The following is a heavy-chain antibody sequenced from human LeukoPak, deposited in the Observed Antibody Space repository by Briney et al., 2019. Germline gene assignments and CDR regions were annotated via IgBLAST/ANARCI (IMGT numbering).Heavy chain of an antibody. D-gene: IGHD3-22*01. CDR3: ASYYDSSGNAFDI. J-gene: IGHJ3*02. CDR1: GFTVSSNY. CDR2: IYSGGST. Sequence: PGGSLRLSCAASGFTVSSNYMSWVRQAPGKGLGWFSVIYSGGSTSYADSVKGRFTISRDNSKNTLYLQMNSLRAEDTAVYYCASYYDSSGNAFDIWGQGTMVTVSS. V-gene: IGHV3-53*01.